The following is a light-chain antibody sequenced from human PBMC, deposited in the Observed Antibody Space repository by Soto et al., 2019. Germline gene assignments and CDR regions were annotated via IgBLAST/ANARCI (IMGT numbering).Light chain of an antibody. J-gene: IGKJ1*01. CDR3: QQYNDWPRT. V-gene: IGKV3-15*01. CDR1: QSVSSN. Sequence: DIVMTQSPATLSVSPGERATLSCRASQSVSSNLAWYQQKRGQAPRLLMYGASTRATGIPVRFSGNGSGTEFTLIISSLQSEDFAVYYCQQYNDWPRTFGQGTKVEIK. CDR2: GAS.